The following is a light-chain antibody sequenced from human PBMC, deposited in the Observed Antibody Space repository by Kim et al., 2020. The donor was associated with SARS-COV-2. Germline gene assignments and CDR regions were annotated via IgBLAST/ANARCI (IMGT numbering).Light chain of an antibody. V-gene: IGKV1-39*01. Sequence: SASVGDRVTITCRASQSFSNFLNWYQQKPGKAPILLISASSRLQSGVPSRFSGSGSGTDFTLTISSLQPEDVATYYCQESNNLPHTFGQGTKLEI. CDR3: QESNNLPHT. CDR1: QSFSNF. CDR2: ASS. J-gene: IGKJ2*01.